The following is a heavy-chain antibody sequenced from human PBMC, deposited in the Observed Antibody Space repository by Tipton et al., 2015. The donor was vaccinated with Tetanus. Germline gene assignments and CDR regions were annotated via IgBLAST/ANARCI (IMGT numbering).Heavy chain of an antibody. CDR2: ISSTSRYI. CDR3: VSGSSLDY. V-gene: IGHV3-21*01. CDR1: GFTFSSYT. J-gene: IGHJ4*02. Sequence: SLRLSCVVSGFTFSSYTMNWVRQAPGKGLEWVSSISSTSRYIYYADSVKGRFTISRDNAKNSLFLQLSSLRVDDTALYSCVSGSSLDYWGQGTLVAVSP. D-gene: IGHD1-26*01.